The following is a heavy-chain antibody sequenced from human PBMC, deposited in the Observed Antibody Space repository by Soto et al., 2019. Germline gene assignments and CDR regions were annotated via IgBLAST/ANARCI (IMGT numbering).Heavy chain of an antibody. V-gene: IGHV1-18*01. Sequence: GDAGKPSRKSCGAALRNQGISRVRRVPGEGLEWMGWISSYNSNNGETKSAQMLQGRVTMTIDTSPTTAYMELSSLRSDVTAAYYCARANLERGEVGDFGMDVWG. CDR1: GAALRNQG. J-gene: IGHJ6*01. CDR3: ARANLERGEVGDFGMDV. D-gene: IGHD1-26*01. CDR2: ISSYNSNNGET.